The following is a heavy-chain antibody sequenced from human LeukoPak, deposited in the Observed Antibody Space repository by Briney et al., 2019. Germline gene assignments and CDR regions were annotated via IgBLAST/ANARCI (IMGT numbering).Heavy chain of an antibody. CDR3: ARDKLMGDSYFVY. CDR1: GFTFSSYW. Sequence: GGSLRLSCAAFGFTFSSYWMSWVRPAPGKGLEWVANIKQDGSEKYYVDSVEGRFTISRDNAKNSLYLQMNGLRAEDTAVYYCARDKLMGDSYFVYWGQGSLVTVSS. CDR2: IKQDGSEK. J-gene: IGHJ4*02. V-gene: IGHV3-7*01. D-gene: IGHD2-21*02.